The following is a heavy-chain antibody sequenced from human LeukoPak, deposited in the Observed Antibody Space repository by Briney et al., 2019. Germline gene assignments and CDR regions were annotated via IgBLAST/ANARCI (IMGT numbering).Heavy chain of an antibody. Sequence: ASVKVSCKASGYTFTSYGISWVRQAPGQGLEWMGWISAYNGNTNYAQKLQGRVTMTTDTSTSTAYMELRSLRSDDTAMYYCGRVQGYYGSGSYYTDYYYYGMDVWGQGTTVTVSS. CDR2: ISAYNGNT. D-gene: IGHD3-10*01. V-gene: IGHV1-18*01. CDR1: GYTFTSYG. J-gene: IGHJ6*02. CDR3: GRVQGYYGSGSYYTDYYYYGMDV.